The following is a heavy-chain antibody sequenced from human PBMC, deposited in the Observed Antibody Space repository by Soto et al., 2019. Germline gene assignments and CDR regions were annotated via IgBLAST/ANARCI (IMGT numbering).Heavy chain of an antibody. J-gene: IGHJ4*02. CDR2: ISWNSGSI. CDR1: GFTFSSYA. CDR3: ARKYSDYDFTLDY. Sequence: GGSLRLSCAASGFTFSSYAMHWVRQAPGKGLEWVSGISWNSGSIGYADSVKGRFTISRDNAKNSLYLQMNSLRAEDTALYYCARKYSDYDFTLDYWGQGTLVTVSS. V-gene: IGHV3-9*01. D-gene: IGHD5-12*01.